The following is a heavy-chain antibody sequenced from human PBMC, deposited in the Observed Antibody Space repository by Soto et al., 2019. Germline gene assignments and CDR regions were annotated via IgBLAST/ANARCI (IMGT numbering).Heavy chain of an antibody. CDR3: VRRHVSATGIDWFDP. CDR1: GYTFTSYG. V-gene: IGHV1-3*01. J-gene: IGHJ5*02. D-gene: IGHD6-13*01. CDR2: INAANGDT. Sequence: QVQLVQSGTEVKKPGASVKVSCKASGYTFTSYGIHWVRQAPGQWLEWMGWINAANGDTKYSPKFQGRVTITRDTSASTAYMELSSLRSEDTAVYYCVRRHVSATGIDWFDPWGQGTLVTVSS.